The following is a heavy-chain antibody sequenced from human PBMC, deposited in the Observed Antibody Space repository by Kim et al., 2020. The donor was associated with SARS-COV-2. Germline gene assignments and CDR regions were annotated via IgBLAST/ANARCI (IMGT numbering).Heavy chain of an antibody. V-gene: IGHV3-72*01. J-gene: IGHJ4*02. D-gene: IGHD1-26*01. CDR2: TRNRANSYTT. CDR3: ARVRTSGSYHFDY. Sequence: GGSLRLSCAASGFIFSDHYMDWVRQSPGKGLEWVGRTRNRANSYTTEYAASVRGRFIISRDESENSLHLQMNSLKTEDTAGYYSARVRTSGSYHFDYWGQGTLVTVSP. CDR1: GFIFSDHY.